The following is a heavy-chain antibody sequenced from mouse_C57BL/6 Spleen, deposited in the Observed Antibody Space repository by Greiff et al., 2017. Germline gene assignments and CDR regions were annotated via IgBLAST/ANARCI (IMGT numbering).Heavy chain of an antibody. J-gene: IGHJ4*01. V-gene: IGHV1-15*01. Sequence: QVQLKESGAELVRPGASVTLSCKASGYTFTDYEMHWVKQTPVHGLEWIGAIDPETGGTAYNQKFKGKAILTADKSSSTAYMELRSLTSEDSAVYYCTRGGPRAMDYWGQGTSVTVSS. CDR2: IDPETGGT. CDR3: TRGGPRAMDY. CDR1: GYTFTDYE.